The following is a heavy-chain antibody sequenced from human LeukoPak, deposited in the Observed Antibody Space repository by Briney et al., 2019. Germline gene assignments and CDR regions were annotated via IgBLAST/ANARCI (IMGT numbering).Heavy chain of an antibody. Sequence: GGSLRLSCAASGFTFSSYSMNWVRQAPGKGLEWVSSISSSSSYIYYADSVKGRFTISRDNAKNSLYLQMNSLRAEDTALYICAREVTGGSYYAFFDYWGQGTLVTVSS. J-gene: IGHJ4*02. V-gene: IGHV3-21*01. D-gene: IGHD1-26*01. CDR1: GFTFSSYS. CDR3: AREVTGGSYYAFFDY. CDR2: ISSSSSYI.